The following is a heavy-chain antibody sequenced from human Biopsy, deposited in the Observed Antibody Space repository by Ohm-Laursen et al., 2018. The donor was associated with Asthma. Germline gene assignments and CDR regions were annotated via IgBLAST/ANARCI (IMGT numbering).Heavy chain of an antibody. Sequence: SLRLSCTAPGFTFGNYGMHWVRQAPGKGLDWVAVISFDGSNKNYTDSVKGRFTISRDNSRNTLHLQMNSLRAEDTAVYHCAKDVFPGWELRRGPDYWGQGTLVTVSS. D-gene: IGHD1-26*01. CDR1: GFTFGNYG. CDR2: ISFDGSNK. V-gene: IGHV3-30*18. J-gene: IGHJ4*02. CDR3: AKDVFPGWELRRGPDY.